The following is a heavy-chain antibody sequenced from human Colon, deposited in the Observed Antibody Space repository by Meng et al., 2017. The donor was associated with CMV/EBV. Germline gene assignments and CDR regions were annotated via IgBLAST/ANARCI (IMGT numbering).Heavy chain of an antibody. D-gene: IGHD1-1*01. V-gene: IGHV1-2*02. Sequence: QGQLVQAGSEVKKPGASMIVSCKASGNTFTPYNINWVRQSPVQGLEWVGCMLPKTGALDYAQKFRGRITLTTDTSITTAYMELSGLTSDDTAVYYCIRENWYYDYWGLGTLVTVSS. CDR1: GNTFTPYN. CDR3: IRENWYYDY. CDR2: MLPKTGAL. J-gene: IGHJ4*02.